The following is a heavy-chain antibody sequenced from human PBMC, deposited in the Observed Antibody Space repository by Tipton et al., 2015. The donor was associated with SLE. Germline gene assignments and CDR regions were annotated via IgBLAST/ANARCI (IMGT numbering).Heavy chain of an antibody. Sequence: TLSLTCAVSGYSISSGYYWGWIRQPPGKGLEWIGSIYYSGSTYYNPSLKSRVTISVDTSKNQFSLKLSSVTAADTAVYYCASRRFNWYPIWGQGTMVTVSS. V-gene: IGHV4-38-2*01. CDR2: IYYSGST. CDR1: GYSISSGYY. J-gene: IGHJ3*02. D-gene: IGHD1-20*01. CDR3: ASRRFNWYPI.